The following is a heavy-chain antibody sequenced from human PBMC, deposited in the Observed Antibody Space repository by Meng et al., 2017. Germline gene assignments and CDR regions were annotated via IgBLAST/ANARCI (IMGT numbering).Heavy chain of an antibody. CDR2: IYYSGTT. CDR1: GDSISGFY. J-gene: IGHJ4*02. D-gene: IGHD3-9*01. V-gene: IGHV4-59*01. Sequence: SETLSLTCTVSGDSISGFYWSWIWQPPGKGLEWIGNIYYSGTTNYNPSPKSRVTISMDTSKNQFSLTLSSVTDADTAVDYCASFACDYWGQGTRVTVSS. CDR3: ASFACDY.